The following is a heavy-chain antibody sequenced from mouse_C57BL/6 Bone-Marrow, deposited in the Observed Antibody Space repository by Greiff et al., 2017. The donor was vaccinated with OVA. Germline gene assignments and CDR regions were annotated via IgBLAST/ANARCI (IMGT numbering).Heavy chain of an antibody. V-gene: IGHV5-4*03. CDR1: GFTFSSYA. J-gene: IGHJ2*01. D-gene: IGHD2-4*01. CDR2: ISDGGSYT. Sequence: EVMLVESGGGLVKPGGSLKLSCAASGFTFSSYAMSWVRQTPDKRLEWVATISDGGSYTYYPDNVKGRFTISRDNAKNNLYLQMSHLKSEDTAMYYCARGIYYDYCDYWGQGTTLTVSS. CDR3: ARGIYYDYCDY.